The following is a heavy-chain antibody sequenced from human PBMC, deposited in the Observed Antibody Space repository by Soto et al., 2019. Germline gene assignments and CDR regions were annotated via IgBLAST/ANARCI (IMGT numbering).Heavy chain of an antibody. J-gene: IGHJ4*02. CDR1: GGSVSSGSYY. D-gene: IGHD5-18*01. V-gene: IGHV4-61*01. Sequence: PSEYLSLTCTVSGGSVSSGSYYRSWIRQPPGMALEWIGHIYYSGSTNSNPSLKSRVTISEGKSKNQFSLKLTSVTAADTAVYYCARRSGYSYHFDYWGQGTLVTVSS. CDR3: ARRSGYSYHFDY. CDR2: IYYSGST.